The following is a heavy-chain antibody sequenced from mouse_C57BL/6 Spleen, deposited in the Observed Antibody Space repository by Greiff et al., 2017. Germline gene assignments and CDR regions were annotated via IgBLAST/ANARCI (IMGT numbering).Heavy chain of an antibody. CDR2: INYDGSST. V-gene: IGHV5-16*01. J-gene: IGHJ4*01. D-gene: IGHD1-1*02. CDR1: GFTFSDYY. Sequence: EVQLVESEGGLVQPGSSMKLSCTASGFTFSDYYMAWVRQVPEKGLEWVANINYDGSSTYYLDSLKSRFIISRDNAKNILYLQMSSLKSEDTATYYCARDGWLNAMDYWGQGTSVTVSS. CDR3: ARDGWLNAMDY.